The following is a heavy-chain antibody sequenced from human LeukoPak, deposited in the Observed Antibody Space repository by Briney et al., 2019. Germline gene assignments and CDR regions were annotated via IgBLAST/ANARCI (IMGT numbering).Heavy chain of an antibody. CDR3: ARDRSSIAALGGFDY. Sequence: GGSLGLSCAASGFTFSSYGMSWVRQAPGKGLEWVSAISGSGGSTYYADSVKGRFTISRDNSKNTLYLQMNSLRAEDTAVYYCARDRSSIAALGGFDYWGQGTLVTVSS. CDR1: GFTFSSYG. D-gene: IGHD6-6*01. V-gene: IGHV3-23*01. J-gene: IGHJ4*02. CDR2: ISGSGGST.